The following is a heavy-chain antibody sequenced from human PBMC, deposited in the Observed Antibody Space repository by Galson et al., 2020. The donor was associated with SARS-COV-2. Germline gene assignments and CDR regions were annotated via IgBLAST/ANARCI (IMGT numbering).Heavy chain of an antibody. CDR2: IYYSGST. Sequence: SQTLSLTCTVSGGSISSGGYYWRWIRQHPGKGLEWLGYIYYSGSTYYNPSLKSRVTISVDPSKNQFSLKRSSVTAADTAVYYCARDVGYYFGPGTGGFDHWGQGTLVT. CDR3: ARDVGYYFGPGTGGFDH. J-gene: IGHJ5*02. V-gene: IGHV4-31*03. CDR1: GGSISSGGYY. D-gene: IGHD3-22*01.